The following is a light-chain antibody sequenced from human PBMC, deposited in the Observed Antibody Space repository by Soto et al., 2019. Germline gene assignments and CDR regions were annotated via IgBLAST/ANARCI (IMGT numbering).Light chain of an antibody. CDR2: DNN. CDR1: SSNIGNNY. CDR3: GTWASSLSGSV. Sequence: QSVLTQPPSVSAAPGQKVTISCSGTSSNIGNNYVSWYQQLPGTAPKLLIYDNNKRPSGIPDRFSGSKSGTSATLAITGLQTGDEADYYCGTWASSLSGSVFGTGTKLTVL. V-gene: IGLV1-51*01. J-gene: IGLJ1*01.